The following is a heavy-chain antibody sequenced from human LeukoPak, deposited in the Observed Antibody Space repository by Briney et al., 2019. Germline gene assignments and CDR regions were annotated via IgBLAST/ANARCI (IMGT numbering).Heavy chain of an antibody. CDR3: TRGPRDDP. Sequence: ASVKVSCKASGYTFTTYEINWVRQATGQGLEWMGWVHPNSGNTVYAQRFQGRVSMTRNTSISTAYMELSSLRSEDTAVYYCTRGPRDDPWGQGTLVTVSS. V-gene: IGHV1-8*01. J-gene: IGHJ5*02. CDR1: GYTFTTYE. CDR2: VHPNSGNT.